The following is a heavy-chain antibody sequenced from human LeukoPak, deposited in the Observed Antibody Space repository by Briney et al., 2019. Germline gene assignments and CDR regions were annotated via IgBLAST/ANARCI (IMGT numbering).Heavy chain of an antibody. V-gene: IGHV3-48*02. CDR1: GFTFSTYS. CDR3: ARTDMNGGSYYNFDS. D-gene: IGHD1-26*01. CDR2: ISSSSGTI. J-gene: IGHJ4*02. Sequence: GGSLRLSCAASGFTFSTYSMNWVRQAPGKGLEWVSYISSSSGTIFYADSVKGRFTISRDSAKNSLYLQMNSLRDEDTAVYYCARTDMNGGSYYNFDSRGQGTLVTVSS.